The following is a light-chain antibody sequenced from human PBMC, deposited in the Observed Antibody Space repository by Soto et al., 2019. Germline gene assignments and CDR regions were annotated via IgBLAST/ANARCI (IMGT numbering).Light chain of an antibody. V-gene: IGLV1-40*01. Sequence: QSVLTQPPSVTGAPGQRVTISCTGNNSNIGAGSGVNWYQQFPDKAPKLLIYANTHRPSGVPDRFSGSTSATSASLAITGLQTQDEADYYCQSFDSSLTGLIVGGGTKLTGL. CDR2: ANT. J-gene: IGLJ2*01. CDR3: QSFDSSLTGLI. CDR1: NSNIGAGSG.